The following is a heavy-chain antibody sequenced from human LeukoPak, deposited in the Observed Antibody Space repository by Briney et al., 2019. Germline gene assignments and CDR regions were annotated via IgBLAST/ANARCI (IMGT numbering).Heavy chain of an antibody. D-gene: IGHD3-22*01. J-gene: IGHJ4*02. CDR3: AGSGDDDSSGYRDY. CDR1: GVTASSNY. CDR2: IYSGGNI. Sequence: PGGSLRLSCAASGVTASSNYMSWVRQAPGTGLECVAVIYSGGNIYYADSVKGRFTISRDNSKNTLYLQMNSLRAEDTAVYYCAGSGDDDSSGYRDYWGQGTLVTVSS. V-gene: IGHV3-53*01.